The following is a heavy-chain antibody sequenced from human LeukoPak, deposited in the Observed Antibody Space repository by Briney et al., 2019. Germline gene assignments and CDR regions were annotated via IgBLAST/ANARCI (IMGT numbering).Heavy chain of an antibody. D-gene: IGHD6-25*01. CDR2: IGTAGDT. J-gene: IGHJ6*02. V-gene: IGHV3-13*01. CDR1: GFTFSSYD. Sequence: GGSLRLSCAASGFTFSSYDMHWVRQATGKGLEWVSAIGTAGDTYYSGSVKGRFTISRENAKNSLYLQMNSLRAGDTAVYYCARGERARYYYGMDVWGQGTTVTVSS. CDR3: ARGERARYYYGMDV.